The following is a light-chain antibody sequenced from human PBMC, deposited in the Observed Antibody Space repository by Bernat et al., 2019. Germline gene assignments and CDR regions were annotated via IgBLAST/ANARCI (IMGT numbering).Light chain of an antibody. V-gene: IGLV2-23*02. CDR2: QVI. J-gene: IGLJ2*01. Sequence: QSALTQPASVSGSPGQSIAISCTGTSSDVGGYNLVSWFQQQPGKVPKLLIYQVIQRPSGVSDRFSGSKSGNTASLTISGLQAEDEADYYCCSDAGGSALVFGGGTKLTVL. CDR3: CSDAGGSALV. CDR1: SSDVGGYNL.